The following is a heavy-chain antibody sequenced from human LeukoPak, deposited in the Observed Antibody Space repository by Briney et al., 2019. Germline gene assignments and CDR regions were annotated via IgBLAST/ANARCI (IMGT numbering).Heavy chain of an antibody. J-gene: IGHJ4*02. V-gene: IGHV3-74*03. Sequence: SGGSLRLSCAASGFTFSSYWMHWVRQAPGKGLLWVSRINSDGSSTTYADSVKGRFTISRDNAKNTLYLQMNSLRADDTAVYYCARGSVLYYFDYWGQGTLVTVSS. CDR2: INSDGSST. CDR3: ARGSVLYYFDY. CDR1: GFTFSSYW.